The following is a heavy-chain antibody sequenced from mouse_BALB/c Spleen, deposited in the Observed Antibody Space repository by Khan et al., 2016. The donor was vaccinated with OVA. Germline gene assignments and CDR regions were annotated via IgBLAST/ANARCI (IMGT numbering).Heavy chain of an antibody. CDR1: GYTFTDYA. Sequence: QVQLQQSGPELVRPGVSVKISCKGSGYTFTDYAVHWVKQSPAKGLEWIGVISNYNGNPKYKRKFKGQATMTVDKSSSTAYMELDSLTSEDSAIYYGARSATLTNSWFAYWGRGTLVTGSA. CDR2: ISNYNGNP. V-gene: IGHV1S137*01. CDR3: ARSATLTNSWFAY. J-gene: IGHJ3*01. D-gene: IGHD2-4*01.